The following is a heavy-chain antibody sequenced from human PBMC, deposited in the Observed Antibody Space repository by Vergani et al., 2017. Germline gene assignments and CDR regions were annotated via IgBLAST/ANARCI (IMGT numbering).Heavy chain of an antibody. V-gene: IGHV1-18*01. J-gene: IGHJ5*02. CDR3: ARLLWFGELGWFDP. CDR2: ISAYNGNT. CDR1: GYTFTSYG. Sequence: QVQLVQSGAEVKKPGASVKVSCKASGYTFTSYGISWVRQAPGQGREGMGWISAYNGNTNDAQKLQGRVTMTTDTSTSTAYMERRSLRSDETAVYYCARLLWFGELGWFDPWGQGTLVTVSS. D-gene: IGHD3-10*01.